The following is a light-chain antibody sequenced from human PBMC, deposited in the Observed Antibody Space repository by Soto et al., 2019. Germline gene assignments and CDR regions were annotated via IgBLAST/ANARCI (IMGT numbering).Light chain of an antibody. CDR2: EDN. CDR1: SGSIASNY. J-gene: IGLJ2*01. V-gene: IGLV6-57*04. CDR3: QSYDSSNVV. Sequence: FMLTQPHSVSESPGETVTISCTRISGSIASNYVQWYQQRPGSAPTTVIYEDNQRPSGVPDRFSGSIDSSSNSASLIISGLKAEDEADYYCQSYDSSNVVFGGGTKVTVL.